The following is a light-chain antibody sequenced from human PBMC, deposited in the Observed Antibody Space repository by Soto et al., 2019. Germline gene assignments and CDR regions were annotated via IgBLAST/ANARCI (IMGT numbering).Light chain of an antibody. J-gene: IGKJ1*01. V-gene: IGKV3-15*01. CDR2: GAS. Sequence: EVVMTQSPATLSVSPGERVTLSCRASQSINAHLAWYQQKPGQAPRLLINGASTRATGIPARFSGSGFGTEFILTISSLQSEDFAVYYCQQYNTWLWTFGQGTKAEIQ. CDR3: QQYNTWLWT. CDR1: QSINAH.